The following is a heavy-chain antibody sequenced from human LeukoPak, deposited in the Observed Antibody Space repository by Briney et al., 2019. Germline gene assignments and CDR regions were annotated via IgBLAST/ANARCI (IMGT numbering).Heavy chain of an antibody. J-gene: IGHJ4*02. Sequence: PSETLSLTCTVSGGSISSYYWSWIRQPPGKGLEWIGYIYYSGSTNYNPSLKSRVTISVDTSKNQFSLKLSSVTAADTAVYYCARHDTYYDYVWGSYRLSYFGYWGQGTLVTVSS. V-gene: IGHV4-59*08. CDR1: GGSISSYY. CDR2: IYYSGST. CDR3: ARHDTYYDYVWGSYRLSYFGY. D-gene: IGHD3-16*02.